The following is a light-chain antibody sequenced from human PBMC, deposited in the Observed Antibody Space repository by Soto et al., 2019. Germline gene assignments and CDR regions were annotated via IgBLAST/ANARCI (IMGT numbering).Light chain of an antibody. CDR2: GAS. CDR1: QSVASN. Sequence: EIVMTQSPASLSVSPGDGATLSCRASQSVASNVAWYQQKPGQGPRLLIHGASTRAVGVPARLSGRGSGTDFTLTISSLQSEDFAVYYCQQYHNWPPQYTFGQGTKLQIK. CDR3: QQYHNWPPQYT. J-gene: IGKJ2*01. V-gene: IGKV3-15*01.